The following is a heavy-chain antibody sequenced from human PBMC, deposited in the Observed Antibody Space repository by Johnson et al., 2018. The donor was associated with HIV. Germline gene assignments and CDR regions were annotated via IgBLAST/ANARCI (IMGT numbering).Heavy chain of an antibody. CDR3: ARDDSSGWYGLGAFDI. J-gene: IGHJ3*02. CDR2: IYSGGST. Sequence: VQLVESGGGVVQPGRSLRLSCAASGFTFSSYGMAWVRQAPGKGLEWVSVIYSGGSTYYADSVKGRFTISRDNSKNTLYLQMNSLRAEDTALYYCARDDSSGWYGLGAFDIWGQGTMVTVSS. CDR1: GFTFSSYG. V-gene: IGHV3-66*01. D-gene: IGHD6-19*01.